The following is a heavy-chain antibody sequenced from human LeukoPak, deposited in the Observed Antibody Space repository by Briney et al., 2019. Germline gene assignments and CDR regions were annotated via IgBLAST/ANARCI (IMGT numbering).Heavy chain of an antibody. CDR1: GFTFGDYA. D-gene: IGHD4-17*01. Sequence: PGGSLRLSCAASGFTFGDYAMSYFRQAPGKGLEWVGFIRSTAYGGTTEYAASVKGRFTISRDDSKSIAYLQMNSLKTEDTAVYYCTRGTYGDYLYYYYYMDVWGKGTTVTVSS. J-gene: IGHJ6*03. V-gene: IGHV3-49*03. CDR2: IRSTAYGGTT. CDR3: TRGTYGDYLYYYYYMDV.